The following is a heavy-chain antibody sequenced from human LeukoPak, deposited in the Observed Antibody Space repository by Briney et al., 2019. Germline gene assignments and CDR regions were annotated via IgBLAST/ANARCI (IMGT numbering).Heavy chain of an antibody. CDR1: GFTFSSYS. J-gene: IGHJ4*02. CDR3: ARRVPADAYFDY. D-gene: IGHD2-2*01. Sequence: GGSLRLSCAASGFTFSSYSMNWVRQAPGKGLEWVSSISSSSSYIYYADSVKGRFTISRDNAKNSLYLQMNSLRAEDTAVYYCARRVPADAYFDYWGQGTLVTVSS. V-gene: IGHV3-21*01. CDR2: ISSSSSYI.